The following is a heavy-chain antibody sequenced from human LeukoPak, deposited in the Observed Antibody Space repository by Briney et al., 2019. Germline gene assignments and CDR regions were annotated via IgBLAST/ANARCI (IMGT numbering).Heavy chain of an antibody. CDR3: ASRSNGEGVVRIDAFDI. Sequence: GASVKVSCKASGGTFSSYAISWVRRAPGQGLEWMGGIIPIFGTANYAQKFQGRVTITADKSTSTAYMELSSLRSEDTAVYYCASRSNGEGVVRIDAFDIWGQGTMVTVSS. V-gene: IGHV1-69*06. CDR1: GGTFSSYA. J-gene: IGHJ3*02. D-gene: IGHD3-22*01. CDR2: IIPIFGTA.